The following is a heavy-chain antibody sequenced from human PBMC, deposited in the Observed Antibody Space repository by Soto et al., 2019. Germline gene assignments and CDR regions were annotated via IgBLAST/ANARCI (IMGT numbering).Heavy chain of an antibody. V-gene: IGHV4-30-4*01. J-gene: IGHJ6*02. D-gene: IGHD3-16*01. CDR3: AREGAASHSYYYATDV. CDR1: GGSISSGDSY. Sequence: QVQLQESGPGLVKPSQTLSLTCTVSGGSISSGDSYWSWIRQSPGKGLEWIGYIYHSGSRYYNPSLASRVTISVDTSKNQFSLKLNSVTAADTAVYYCAREGAASHSYYYATDVWGQGTTVTVSS. CDR2: IYHSGSR.